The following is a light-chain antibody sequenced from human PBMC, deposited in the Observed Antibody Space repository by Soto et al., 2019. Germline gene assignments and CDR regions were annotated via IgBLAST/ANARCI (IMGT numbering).Light chain of an antibody. Sequence: QLVLTQAPSASASLGASVKLTCTLSSGHSSYAIAWHQQQPEKGPRYLMKLNSDGSHSKGDGIPDRFSGSSSGAERYLTISRLQSEDEADYYCLTWDTGLTVFGGGTKVTVL. CDR3: LTWDTGLTV. V-gene: IGLV4-69*01. CDR2: LNSDGSH. CDR1: SGHSSYA. J-gene: IGLJ2*01.